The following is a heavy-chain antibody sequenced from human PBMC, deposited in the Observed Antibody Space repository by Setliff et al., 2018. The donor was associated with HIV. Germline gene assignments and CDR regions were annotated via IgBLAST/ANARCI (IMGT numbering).Heavy chain of an antibody. D-gene: IGHD2-2*01. CDR2: IIPIFGTT. Sequence: SVKVSCKASRSTFNSHTISWVRQAPGQGLEWMGGIIPIFGTTNYAQKFQGRVTITTDESTTTAYMELSSLRSEDTAVYYCARDFGGYCSSMSCPGLFDPWGQGTLVTVSS. V-gene: IGHV1-69*05. CDR3: ARDFGGYCSSMSCPGLFDP. J-gene: IGHJ5*02. CDR1: RSTFNSHT.